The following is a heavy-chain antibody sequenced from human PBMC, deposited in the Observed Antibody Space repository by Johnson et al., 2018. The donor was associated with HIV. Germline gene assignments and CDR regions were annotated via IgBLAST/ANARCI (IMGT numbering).Heavy chain of an antibody. CDR1: GFTLSNYG. CDR2: ISYDGSNK. CDR3: ARGGLTYYYDSSGYPDAFDI. Sequence: QMLLVESGGGVVQPGRSLRLSCAASGFTLSNYGMHWVRQAPGKGLEWVAVISYDGSNKYYADSVKGRFTLSSDHSKNTLYLQMNSLRAEDTAVYYCARGGLTYYYDSSGYPDAFDIWGQGTMVTVSS. D-gene: IGHD3-22*01. V-gene: IGHV3-30*19. J-gene: IGHJ3*02.